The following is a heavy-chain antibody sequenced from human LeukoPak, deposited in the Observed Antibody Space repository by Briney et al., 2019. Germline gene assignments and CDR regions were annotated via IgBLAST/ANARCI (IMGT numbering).Heavy chain of an antibody. V-gene: IGHV1-2*06. J-gene: IGHJ4*02. CDR2: INPNSGGT. D-gene: IGHD5-12*01. Sequence: ASVTLSLTSSGYTFTFYYMHWVRQAPGQGLEWMGRINPNSGGTNYAQKFQGRVTMTRDTSISTAYMELSRLRSDDTAVYYCTRERGYVYFSDYWGERSLVSVSS. CDR1: GYTFTFYY. CDR3: TRERGYVYFSDY.